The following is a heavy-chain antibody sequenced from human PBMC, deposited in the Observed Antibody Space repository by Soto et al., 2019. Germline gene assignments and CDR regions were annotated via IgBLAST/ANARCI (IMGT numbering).Heavy chain of an antibody. Sequence: SETLSLTCTVSSGTISSRSHYWAWIRQPPGKGLEWIGVIDDSGSTHYSESLKSRVTISVDTSKNQFSLKVSSVTATDTAVYYCARQGRNTRIVLSKHSSTHFWGQGISVTVFS. CDR3: ARQGRNTRIVLSKHSSTHF. CDR1: SGTISSRSHY. CDR2: IDDSGST. D-gene: IGHD2-8*01. J-gene: IGHJ6*02. V-gene: IGHV4-39*01.